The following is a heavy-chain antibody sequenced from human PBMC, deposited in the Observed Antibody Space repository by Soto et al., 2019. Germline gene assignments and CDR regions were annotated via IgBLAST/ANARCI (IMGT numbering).Heavy chain of an antibody. D-gene: IGHD3-22*01. Sequence: EVKLLESGGGLVPPGASARLSCITSGFIFDNYAMSWVRQSPGRGLEWVAAISGSGHATYYTQYVQGRFIISRDKSKKTVFLQMRNLRAEDTAVYYCAKGRYFDSSGGCANYWGLGTLVTVSS. CDR3: AKGRYFDSSGGCANY. CDR2: ISGSGHAT. J-gene: IGHJ4*02. CDR1: GFIFDNYA. V-gene: IGHV3-23*01.